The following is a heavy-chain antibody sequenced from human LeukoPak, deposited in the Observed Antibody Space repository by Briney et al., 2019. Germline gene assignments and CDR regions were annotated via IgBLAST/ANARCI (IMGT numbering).Heavy chain of an antibody. J-gene: IGHJ4*02. CDR2: INIDGNTS. Sequence: PGGSLRLSCAASGFTFSSYWMHWVRQAPGKGLVWVSRINIDGNTSNYADSVKGRFTISRDNAKNAVYLQMNSLRVEDTAVYYCARASALATPPFAYWGQGTLVTASS. CDR1: GFTFSSYW. D-gene: IGHD5-12*01. CDR3: ARASALATPPFAY. V-gene: IGHV3-74*01.